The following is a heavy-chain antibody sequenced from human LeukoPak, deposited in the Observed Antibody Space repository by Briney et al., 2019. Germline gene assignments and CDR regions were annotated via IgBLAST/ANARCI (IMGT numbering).Heavy chain of an antibody. CDR1: GFTFSSYG. D-gene: IGHD3-22*01. Sequence: GGSLRLSCAASGFTFSSYGMHWVRQAPGKGLEWVAVIWYDGSNKYYADSVEGRFTISRDNSKNTLYLQMNSLRAEDTAVYYCARDRGTYYYDSSGYYYDRDYYFDYWGQGTLVTVSS. J-gene: IGHJ4*02. V-gene: IGHV3-33*01. CDR3: ARDRGTYYYDSSGYYYDRDYYFDY. CDR2: IWYDGSNK.